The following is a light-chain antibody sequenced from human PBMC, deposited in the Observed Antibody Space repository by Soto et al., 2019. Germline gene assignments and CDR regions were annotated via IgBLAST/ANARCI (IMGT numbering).Light chain of an antibody. Sequence: IVMTQSPATLSVSPGERVTLSCRASQSVSSNLAWYQQRPGQAPRLLIYSASTRATGIPARFSGSGSGTAFTLVITSLQSEDFAVYFCQQYVIWPPTFTFGQGIKLEIK. CDR2: SAS. V-gene: IGKV3-15*01. CDR1: QSVSSN. CDR3: QQYVIWPPTFT. J-gene: IGKJ2*01.